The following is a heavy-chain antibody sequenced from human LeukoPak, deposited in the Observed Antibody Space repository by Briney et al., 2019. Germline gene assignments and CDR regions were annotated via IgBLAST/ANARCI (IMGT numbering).Heavy chain of an antibody. V-gene: IGHV4-59*01. CDR1: GGSLSSYY. CDR3: AGGPNNYYFDY. CDR2: VYYSGST. D-gene: IGHD1/OR15-1a*01. Sequence: PSETLSLTCTVSGGSLSSYYWSWIRQPPGKGLEWIGYVYYSGSTNCNPSLKSRVTISVDTSKNQFSLKLSSVTTADTAVYYCAGGPNNYYFDYWGQGTLVSVSS. J-gene: IGHJ4*02.